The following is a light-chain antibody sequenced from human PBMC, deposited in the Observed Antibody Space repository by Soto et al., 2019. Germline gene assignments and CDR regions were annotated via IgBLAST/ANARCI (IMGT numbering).Light chain of an antibody. J-gene: IGKJ1*01. V-gene: IGKV3-15*01. CDR2: GAS. CDR1: HTITGT. Sequence: ELAMTHSRATLSVSPGGRPTLSCISRHTITGTLAWYQQKPGQPPRLLIYGASTRATGFPARFSGSGSGTDFTLTISSLQSEDFAVYYCQQYYNWPWTFGQGTKVDIK. CDR3: QQYYNWPWT.